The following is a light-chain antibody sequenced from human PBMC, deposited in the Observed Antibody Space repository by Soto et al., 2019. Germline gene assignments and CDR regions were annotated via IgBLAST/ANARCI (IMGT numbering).Light chain of an antibody. Sequence: EIVLTQSPATLSLSSGERATFSCRASQSVGSYLAWYQQKPGQPPRLLIYDASNRATGIPAMFSGSGSGTDFTLTISSLVPEDVAFYYCQQRSIWPLNTFGLVTKLEIK. CDR2: DAS. CDR1: QSVGSY. V-gene: IGKV3-11*01. CDR3: QQRSIWPLNT. J-gene: IGKJ2*01.